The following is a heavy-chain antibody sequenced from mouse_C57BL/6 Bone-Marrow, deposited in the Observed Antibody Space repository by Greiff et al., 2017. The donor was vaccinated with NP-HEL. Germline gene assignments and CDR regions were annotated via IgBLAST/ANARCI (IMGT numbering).Heavy chain of an antibody. CDR2: IYPRSGNT. J-gene: IGHJ2*01. Sequence: QVQLQQSGADLARPWASVKLSCTVSGYSFTSYGISWVNQRTGQGLEWIGVIYPRSGNTYYNEKFKGKATLTADKSSSTAYMELRSLTSEDSAVYFCARDHYFDYWGQGTTLTVSS. V-gene: IGHV1-81*01. CDR1: GYSFTSYG. CDR3: ARDHYFDY.